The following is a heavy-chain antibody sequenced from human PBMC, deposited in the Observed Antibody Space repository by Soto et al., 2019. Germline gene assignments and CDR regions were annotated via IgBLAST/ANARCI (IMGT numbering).Heavy chain of an antibody. V-gene: IGHV6-1*01. D-gene: IGHD6-13*01. J-gene: IGHJ5*02. Sequence: SQTLSLTCAISGDSVSSNSAAWSWIRQSPSRGLEWLGRTYYRSTWYNDYAVSVKSRIAINPDTSKNQFSLQLNSVTPEDTAVYYCVRGSYDSSWSWGQGTLVTVSS. CDR3: VRGSYDSSWS. CDR2: TYYRSTWYN. CDR1: GDSVSSNSAA.